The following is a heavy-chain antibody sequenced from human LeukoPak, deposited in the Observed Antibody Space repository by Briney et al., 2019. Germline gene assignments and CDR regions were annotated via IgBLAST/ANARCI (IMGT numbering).Heavy chain of an antibody. CDR3: AKAPGDYDYVWGSYRGRGIYCYMGV. Sequence: GGSLRLSCAASGFTFSSYSMSWVRQAPGKGLEWVSAISGSGGSTYYADSVKGRFTIYRDNSKNTLYLQMTSLRAEDTAVYYCAKAPGDYDYVWGSYRGRGIYCYMGVWGKGTTVTVSS. D-gene: IGHD3-16*02. CDR2: ISGSGGST. CDR1: GFTFSSYS. V-gene: IGHV3-23*01. J-gene: IGHJ6*03.